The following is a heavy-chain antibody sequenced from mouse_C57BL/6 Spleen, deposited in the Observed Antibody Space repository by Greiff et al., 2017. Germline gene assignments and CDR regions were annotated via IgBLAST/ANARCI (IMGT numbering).Heavy chain of an antibody. CDR2: IDPSDSET. D-gene: IGHD2-2*01. CDR3: ARSGYYGYYYAMDY. V-gene: IGHV1-52*01. CDR1: GYTFTSYW. Sequence: QVQLQQSGAELVRPGSSVKLSCKASGYTFTSYWMHWVKQRPIQGLEWIGNIDPSDSETHYNQKFKDKATLTVDKSSSTAYMQLSSLTSEDSAVYYCARSGYYGYYYAMDYWGQGTSVTVSS. J-gene: IGHJ4*01.